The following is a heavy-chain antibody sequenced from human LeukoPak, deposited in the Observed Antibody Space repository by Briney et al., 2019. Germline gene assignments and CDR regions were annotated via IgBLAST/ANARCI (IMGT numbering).Heavy chain of an antibody. Sequence: SETLSLTCAVYGGSFSGYYWSWIRQPPGKGLEWTGEINHSGSTNYNPSLKSRVTISVDTSKNQFSLKLSSVTAADTAVYYCARGSRLDYWGQGTLVTVSS. CDR1: GGSFSGYY. D-gene: IGHD2-21*02. V-gene: IGHV4-34*01. CDR2: INHSGST. CDR3: ARGSRLDY. J-gene: IGHJ4*02.